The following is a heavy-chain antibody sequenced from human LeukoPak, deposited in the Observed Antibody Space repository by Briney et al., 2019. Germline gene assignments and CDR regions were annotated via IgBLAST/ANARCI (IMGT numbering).Heavy chain of an antibody. CDR3: AKNAAGIVLMIYAPLDS. V-gene: IGHV3-23*01. J-gene: IGHJ4*02. Sequence: PGGSLRLSCAASGFTFSSSAMSWVRQAPGKGLEWVSAISNNGGYTYYADSVQGRFTISRDESKNTLSLQMNSLRPEDTAVYYCAKNAAGIVLMIYAPLDSWGQGTLVTVSS. CDR1: GFTFSSSA. CDR2: ISNNGGYT. D-gene: IGHD2-8*01.